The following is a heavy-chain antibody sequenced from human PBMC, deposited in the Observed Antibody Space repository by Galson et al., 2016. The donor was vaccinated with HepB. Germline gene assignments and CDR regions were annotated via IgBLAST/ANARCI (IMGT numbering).Heavy chain of an antibody. V-gene: IGHV3-53*01. CDR2: IYSGGST. CDR3: ARGNYGDPFDY. D-gene: IGHD4-17*01. Sequence: SLRLSCAASGFTVSSNYMSWVRQAPGKGLEWVSVIYSGGSTYYTDSVKGRFTISRDNSNNTRYLQMNSLRAEDTAVYYCARGNYGDPFDYWGQGTLVTVSS. CDR1: GFTVSSNY. J-gene: IGHJ4*02.